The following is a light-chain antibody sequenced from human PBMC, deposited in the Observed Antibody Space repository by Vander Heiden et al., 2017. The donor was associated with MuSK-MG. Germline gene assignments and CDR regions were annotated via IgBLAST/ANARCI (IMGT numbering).Light chain of an antibody. V-gene: IGKV1-9*01. CDR2: AAS. CDR1: QGISSY. J-gene: IGKJ4*01. Sequence: DIQSTQSPSFLSASVGDRVTITCRASQGISSYLAWYQQKPGKAPKLLIYAASTWQSGVPSRFSGSGSGTEFTLTISSRQPEDFAAYYCQQLNSYLLLTFGGGTKVEIK. CDR3: QQLNSYLLLT.